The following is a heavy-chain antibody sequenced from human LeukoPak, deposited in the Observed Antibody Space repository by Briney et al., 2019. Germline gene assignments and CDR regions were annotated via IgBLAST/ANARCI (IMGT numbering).Heavy chain of an antibody. Sequence: GASVKVSRKASGYTLTGYYMHWVRQAPGQGLEGMGRINLNSGGTNYAQKFQGRVTMTRDTSIRTAYMELSRLRSDDTAVYYCARDKGFTMVRGVIGYWGQGTLVTVSS. CDR3: ARDKGFTMVRGVIGY. J-gene: IGHJ4*02. CDR1: GYTLTGYY. V-gene: IGHV1-2*06. D-gene: IGHD3-10*01. CDR2: INLNSGGT.